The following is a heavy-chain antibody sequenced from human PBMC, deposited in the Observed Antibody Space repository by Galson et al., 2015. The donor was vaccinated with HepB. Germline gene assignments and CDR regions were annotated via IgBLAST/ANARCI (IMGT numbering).Heavy chain of an antibody. V-gene: IGHV3-11*06. J-gene: IGHJ6*02. CDR2: ISSSSSYT. CDR3: ARVNDILIGNGPAELSFPGYYYYGMDV. D-gene: IGHD3-9*01. CDR1: GFTFSDYY. Sequence: SLRLSCAASGFTFSDYYMSWIRQAPGKGLEWVSYISSSSSYTNYADSVKGRFTISRDNAKNSLYLQMNSLRAEDTAVYYCARVNDILIGNGPAELSFPGYYYYGMDVWGQGTTVTVSS.